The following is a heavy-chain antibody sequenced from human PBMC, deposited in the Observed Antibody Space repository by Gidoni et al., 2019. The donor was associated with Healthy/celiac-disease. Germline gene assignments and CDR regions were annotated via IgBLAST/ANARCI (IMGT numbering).Heavy chain of an antibody. CDR2: IRYDGSNK. D-gene: IGHD3-10*01. V-gene: IGHV3-30*02. J-gene: IGHJ3*02. CDR1: GFTFSSYG. Sequence: QVQLVESGGGVVQPGGSLSLSCAASGFTFSSYGMHWVRQAPGKGLECVAFIRYDGSNKYYADSVKGRFTISRDNSKNTLYLQMNSLRAEDTAVYYCANLELLWFGELLSNDAFDIWGQGTMVTVSS. CDR3: ANLELLWFGELLSNDAFDI.